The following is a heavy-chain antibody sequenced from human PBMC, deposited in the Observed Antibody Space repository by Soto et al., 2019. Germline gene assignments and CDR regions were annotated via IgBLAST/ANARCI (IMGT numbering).Heavy chain of an antibody. Sequence: QVQLVQSGAEVKKPGSSVKVSCKASGGTFSSYAISWVRQAPGQGLEWMGGIIPIFGTANYAQKFQGRVTITADKSTSTAYMELSSLRSEDTAVYYWESGPKDDYYDCSGSPLDYWGQGTLVTVSS. CDR1: GGTFSSYA. CDR3: ESGPKDDYYDCSGSPLDY. D-gene: IGHD3-22*01. J-gene: IGHJ4*02. CDR2: IIPIFGTA. V-gene: IGHV1-69*06.